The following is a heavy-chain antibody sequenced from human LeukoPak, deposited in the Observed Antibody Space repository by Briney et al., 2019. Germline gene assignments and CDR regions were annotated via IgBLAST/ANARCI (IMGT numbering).Heavy chain of an antibody. CDR1: GFNFGDYA. CDR3: TKVAADISSGKVYYYMDV. Sequence: GGALRLSCAASGFNFGDYAMHWVRQAPGKGLEWVSGISWNSHTIAYAQSVRGGFTISRDSAENSLYLQMNSLRAEDTGLYYCTKVAADISSGKVYYYMDVWGKGTTVTVSS. J-gene: IGHJ6*03. CDR2: ISWNSHTI. D-gene: IGHD3-9*01. V-gene: IGHV3-9*01.